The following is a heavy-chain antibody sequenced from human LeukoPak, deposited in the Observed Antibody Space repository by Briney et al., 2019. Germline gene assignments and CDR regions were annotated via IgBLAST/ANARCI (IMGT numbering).Heavy chain of an antibody. D-gene: IGHD1-26*01. Sequence: SETLSLTCTVSGGSISSYYWSWIRQPPGTGLEWIGYIYYSGSTNYNPSLKSRVTISVDTSKNQFSLKLSSVTAADTAVYYCAITQSGSYQGWFDPWGQGTLVTVSS. CDR1: GGSISSYY. V-gene: IGHV4-59*01. CDR3: AITQSGSYQGWFDP. CDR2: IYYSGST. J-gene: IGHJ5*02.